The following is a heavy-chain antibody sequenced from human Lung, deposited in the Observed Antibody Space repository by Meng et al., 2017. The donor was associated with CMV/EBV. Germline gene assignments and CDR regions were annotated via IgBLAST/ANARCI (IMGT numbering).Heavy chain of an antibody. CDR3: ARADCSSTSCYKSAFDI. V-gene: IGHV3-53*01. J-gene: IGHJ3*02. Sequence: GEXXKISCAASGFTVSSNYMSWVRQAPGKGLEWVSVIYSGGSTYYADSVKGRFTISRDNSENTLYLQMNSLRAEDTAVYYCARADCSSTSCYKSAFDIWGQGTXVTVSS. CDR2: IYSGGST. CDR1: GFTVSSNY. D-gene: IGHD2-2*02.